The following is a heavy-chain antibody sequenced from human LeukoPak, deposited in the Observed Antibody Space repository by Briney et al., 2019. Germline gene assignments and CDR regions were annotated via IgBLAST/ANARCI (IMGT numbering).Heavy chain of an antibody. CDR3: ARVGHYDILTGSFVSRDFDY. CDR2: INHSGST. D-gene: IGHD3-9*01. V-gene: IGHV4-34*01. CDR1: GGSFSGYY. Sequence: SETLSLTCAVYGGSFSGYYWSWIRQPPGKGLEWIGEINHSGSTNYNPSLKGRVTISVDTSKNQFSLKLSSVTAADTAVYYCARVGHYDILTGSFVSRDFDYWGQGTLVTVSS. J-gene: IGHJ4*02.